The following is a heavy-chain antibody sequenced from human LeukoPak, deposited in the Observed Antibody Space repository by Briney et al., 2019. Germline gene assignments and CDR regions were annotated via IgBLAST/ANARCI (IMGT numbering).Heavy chain of an antibody. D-gene: IGHD1-20*01. CDR3: ARGIRYNWNDGQDAFDI. Sequence: PGGSLRLSCAASGFTFSSYWMHWVRQAPGKGLVWVSRINSDGSSTSYADSVKGRFTISRDNAKNTLYLQMNSLRAEDTAVYYCARGIRYNWNDGQDAFDIWGQGTMVTVSS. J-gene: IGHJ3*02. CDR2: INSDGSST. V-gene: IGHV3-74*01. CDR1: GFTFSSYW.